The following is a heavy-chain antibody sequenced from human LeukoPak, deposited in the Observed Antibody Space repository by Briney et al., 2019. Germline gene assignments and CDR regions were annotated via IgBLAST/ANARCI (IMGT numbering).Heavy chain of an antibody. CDR2: ISVSSRDVI. J-gene: IGHJ3*01. Sequence: LAGGSLRLSCAASGFTFSSYSMNWVRQAPGKGLEWLSYISVSSRDVIDYADSVKGRFTISRDDAKNSLYLQMNSLRAEDTAVYFCARDFGPRLYAFDVWGQGTMITVSS. CDR1: GFTFSSYS. V-gene: IGHV3-48*04. CDR3: ARDFGPRLYAFDV. D-gene: IGHD3-16*01.